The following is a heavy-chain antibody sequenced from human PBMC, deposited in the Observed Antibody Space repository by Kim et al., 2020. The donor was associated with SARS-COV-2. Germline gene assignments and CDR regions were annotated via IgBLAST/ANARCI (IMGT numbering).Heavy chain of an antibody. CDR3: ARSEEAYIAAPSFDY. CDR2: INPSGGST. Sequence: ASVKVSCKASGYTFTSYYMHWVRQAPGQGLEWMGIINPSGGSTSYAQKFQGRVTMTRDTSTSTVYMELSSLRSEDTAVYYCARSEEAYIAAPSFDYWGQGTLVTVSS. V-gene: IGHV1-46*01. J-gene: IGHJ4*02. CDR1: GYTFTSYY. D-gene: IGHD6-25*01.